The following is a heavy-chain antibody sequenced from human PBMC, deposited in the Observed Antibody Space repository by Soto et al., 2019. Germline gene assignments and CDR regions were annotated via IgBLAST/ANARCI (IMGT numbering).Heavy chain of an antibody. D-gene: IGHD7-27*01. V-gene: IGHV4-59*01. J-gene: IGHJ2*01. CDR3: ASQGHPNGGCPSYWYFDL. CDR1: GGSISSYY. Sequence: SETLSLTCTVSGGSISSYYWSWIRQPPGKGLEWIGYIYYSGSTNYNPSLKSRVTISLDTSKNQFSLKLSSVTAADTAVYYCASQGHPNGGCPSYWYFDLWGRGTLVTVSS. CDR2: IYYSGST.